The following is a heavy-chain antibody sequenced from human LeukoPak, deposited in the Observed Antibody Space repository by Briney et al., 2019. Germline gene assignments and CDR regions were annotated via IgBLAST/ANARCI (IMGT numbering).Heavy chain of an antibody. CDR1: GFTITTSW. V-gene: IGHV3-74*01. J-gene: IGHJ4*02. CDR2: INSDGSTT. Sequence: PGGSLRLSCAASGFTITTSWMYWARQAPGKGLGWVSRINSDGSTTNYADSVEGRFTISRDNAKNTVYLQMNSLRAEDTAMYYCTSGISYSGSYPYPFGCWGQGTLVTVSS. D-gene: IGHD1-26*01. CDR3: TSGISYSGSYPYPFGC.